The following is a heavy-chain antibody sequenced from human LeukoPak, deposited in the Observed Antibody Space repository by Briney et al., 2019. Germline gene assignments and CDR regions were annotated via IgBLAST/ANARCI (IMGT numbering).Heavy chain of an antibody. J-gene: IGHJ4*02. CDR1: GFTLSSYE. Sequence: PGGSPRLSCTASGFTLSSYEMSWIRQAPGKGLEWVSSIDYSGGSTHYADSVMGRFTISRDNSKNTLYLQLNSLSADDTAVYYFARISGWYGVSWGQGTLVSVSS. CDR3: ARISGWYGVS. D-gene: IGHD6-19*01. CDR2: IDYSGGST. V-gene: IGHV3-23*01.